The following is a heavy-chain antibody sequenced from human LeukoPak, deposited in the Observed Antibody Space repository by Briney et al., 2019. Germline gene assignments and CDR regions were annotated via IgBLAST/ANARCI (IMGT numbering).Heavy chain of an antibody. CDR3: ARSVIVPAIVADYYTYMDV. D-gene: IGHD2-2*01. CDR1: GYSISSNYY. Sequence: SETLSLTCAVSGYSISSNYYWGWIRQPPGKGLEWIGVIYHRGNTDYNPSLQSRVTISIDTSKNEFSLEVNSVTAADTAVYYCARSVIVPAIVADYYTYMDVWGRGISVTVSS. CDR2: IYHRGNT. J-gene: IGHJ6*03. V-gene: IGHV4-38-2*01.